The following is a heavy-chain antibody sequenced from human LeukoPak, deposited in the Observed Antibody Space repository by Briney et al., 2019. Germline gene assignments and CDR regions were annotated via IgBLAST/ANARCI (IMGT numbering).Heavy chain of an antibody. V-gene: IGHV3-30*02. Sequence: GGSLRLSCAASGFTFSSYAMSWVRQAPGKGLEWVAFIRYGGSNKYYADSVKGRFTISRDNSKNTLYLQMNSLRAEDTAVYYCAKDGYCSSTSCFPYYYGMDLWGQGTTVTVSS. CDR2: IRYGGSNK. J-gene: IGHJ6*02. D-gene: IGHD2-2*03. CDR3: AKDGYCSSTSCFPYYYGMDL. CDR1: GFTFSSYA.